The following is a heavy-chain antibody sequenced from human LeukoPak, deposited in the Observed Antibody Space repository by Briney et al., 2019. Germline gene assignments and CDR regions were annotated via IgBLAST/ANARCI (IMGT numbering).Heavy chain of an antibody. V-gene: IGHV3-7*01. J-gene: IGHJ4*02. Sequence: GGSLRLSCAASGFTFTNAWMSWVRQAPGKGLEWVANIDEDGGEIYYVDSVKGRFTISRDNAKKSLFLQMNSLRAEDTSVYYCARVGTSSWYVWGQGTLVTVSS. CDR1: GFTFTNAW. CDR3: ARVGTSSWYV. CDR2: IDEDGGEI. D-gene: IGHD6-13*01.